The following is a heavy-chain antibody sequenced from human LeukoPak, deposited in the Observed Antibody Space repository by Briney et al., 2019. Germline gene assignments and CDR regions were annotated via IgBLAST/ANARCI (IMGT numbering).Heavy chain of an antibody. Sequence: PSGTLSLTCAVSGGSISSSNWWSWVRQPPGKGLEWIGEIYHSGSTNYNPSLKSRVTISVDKSKNQFSLKLSSVTAADTAVYYCARDNSVRDEAWWFNPWGQGTLVTVSP. CDR3: ARDNSVRDEAWWFNP. V-gene: IGHV4-4*02. CDR2: IYHSGST. CDR1: GGSISSSNW. D-gene: IGHD5-24*01. J-gene: IGHJ5*02.